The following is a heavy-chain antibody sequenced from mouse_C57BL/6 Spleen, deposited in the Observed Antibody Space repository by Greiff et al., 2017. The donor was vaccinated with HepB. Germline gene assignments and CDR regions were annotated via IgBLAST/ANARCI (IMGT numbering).Heavy chain of an antibody. J-gene: IGHJ4*01. CDR1: GYTFTDYN. CDR3: ARSYYGSSYGGVDY. CDR2: INPNNGGT. V-gene: IGHV1-22*01. Sequence: EVKLMESGPELVKPGASVKMSCKASGYTFTDYNMHWVKQSHGKSLEWIGYINPNNGGTSYNQKFKGKATLTVNKSSSTAYMELRSLTSEDSAVYYCARSYYGSSYGGVDYWGQGTSVTVSS. D-gene: IGHD1-1*01.